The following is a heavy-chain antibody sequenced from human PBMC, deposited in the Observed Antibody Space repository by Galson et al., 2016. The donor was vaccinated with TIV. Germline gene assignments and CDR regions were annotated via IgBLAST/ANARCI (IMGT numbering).Heavy chain of an antibody. Sequence: SLRLSCAASGFTFRSYGMHWVRQAPGKGLEWVAFIRYDGSNKYYADSVKGRFTISRDNSKNTVYLQMNGLRAEDTAVYYCTKVPSSGFSYYYGLDVWGQGTTVTVSS. J-gene: IGHJ6*02. D-gene: IGHD3-22*01. V-gene: IGHV3-30*02. CDR3: TKVPSSGFSYYYGLDV. CDR2: IRYDGSNK. CDR1: GFTFRSYG.